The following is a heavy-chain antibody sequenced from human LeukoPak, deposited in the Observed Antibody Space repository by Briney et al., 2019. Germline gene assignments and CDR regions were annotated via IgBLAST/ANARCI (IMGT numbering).Heavy chain of an antibody. CDR2: IYTSGST. CDR1: GGSISSGSYF. CDR3: ASGYGGNYYFDY. J-gene: IGHJ4*02. V-gene: IGHV4-61*02. D-gene: IGHD4-23*01. Sequence: PSPTLSLTCTVSGGSISSGSYFWSWIRQPAGKGLEWIGRIYTSGSTNYNPSLKSRVTISVDTSKNQFSLKLSSVTAADTAVYYCASGYGGNYYFDYWGQGTLVTVSS.